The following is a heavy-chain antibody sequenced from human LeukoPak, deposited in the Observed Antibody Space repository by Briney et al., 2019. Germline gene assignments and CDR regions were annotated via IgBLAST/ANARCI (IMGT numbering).Heavy chain of an antibody. J-gene: IGHJ4*02. D-gene: IGHD6-13*01. V-gene: IGHV3-7*03. Sequence: GGSLRLSCVASGFTFSSHHMNWVRQTPGKGLESVATIKPDGSEKYYVDSVKGRFTISRDNAKSSLYLQMNSLRAEDTAVYYCAKATAIAAAGDYWGQGTLVTVSS. CDR1: GFTFSSHH. CDR2: IKPDGSEK. CDR3: AKATAIAAAGDY.